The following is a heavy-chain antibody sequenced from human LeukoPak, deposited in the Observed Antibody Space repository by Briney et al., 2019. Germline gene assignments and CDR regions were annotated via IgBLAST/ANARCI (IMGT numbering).Heavy chain of an antibody. D-gene: IGHD3-22*01. V-gene: IGHV3-33*01. Sequence: PRKSLTLSCAAPGFTFSSNGLHWVRQALGKGLEWVAVIWFDGSRKYYADSVKGRFTISRDNSKNTLYMQMNSLRAEDTAVYYCARGYYDSNDSNRSNWFDPWGQGTLVTVAS. J-gene: IGHJ5*02. CDR2: IWFDGSRK. CDR1: GFTFSSNG. CDR3: ARGYYDSNDSNRSNWFDP.